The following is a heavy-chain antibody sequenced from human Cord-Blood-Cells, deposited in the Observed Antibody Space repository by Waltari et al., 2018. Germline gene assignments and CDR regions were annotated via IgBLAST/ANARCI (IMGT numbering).Heavy chain of an antibody. CDR3: ARGGYSSSWWQYHGMDV. CDR2: MNPNSGNT. V-gene: IGHV1-8*01. D-gene: IGHD6-13*01. J-gene: IGHJ6*02. CDR1: GYTFTSYD. Sequence: QVQLVQSGAEVKKPGASVKVSCKASGYTFTSYDIHWVRQATGQGLEWMGWMNPNSGNTGYAQKFQGRVTMTRNTSISTAYMELSSLRSEDTAVYYCARGGYSSSWWQYHGMDVWGQGTTVTVSS.